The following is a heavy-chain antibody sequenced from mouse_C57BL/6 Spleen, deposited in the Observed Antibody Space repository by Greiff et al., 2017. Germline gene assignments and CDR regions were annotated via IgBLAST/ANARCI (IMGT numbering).Heavy chain of an antibody. CDR2: INPNYGTT. V-gene: IGHV1-39*01. CDR3: ARIYGSSRYYAMDY. Sequence: EVKVVESGPELVKPGASVKISCKASGYSFTDYNMNWVKQSNGKSLEWIGVINPNYGTTSYNQKFKGKATLTVDQSSSTAYMQLNSLTSEDSAVYYCARIYGSSRYYAMDYWGQGTSVTVSS. CDR1: GYSFTDYN. D-gene: IGHD1-1*01. J-gene: IGHJ4*01.